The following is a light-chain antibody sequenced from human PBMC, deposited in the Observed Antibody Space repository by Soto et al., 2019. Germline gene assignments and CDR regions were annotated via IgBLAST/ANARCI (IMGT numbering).Light chain of an antibody. CDR2: GAY. CDR3: QHYGNFALI. CDR1: QGVSGNY. V-gene: IGKV3-20*01. Sequence: EIVLTQSPGTLSLSPGERATLSCRARQGVSGNYLAWYQQRPGQAPRLIIYGAYSRSTGITDIFSGSGSVTHFSLSISRLEPEDFAFYYCQHYGNFALIFCGGTNVEIK. J-gene: IGKJ4*01.